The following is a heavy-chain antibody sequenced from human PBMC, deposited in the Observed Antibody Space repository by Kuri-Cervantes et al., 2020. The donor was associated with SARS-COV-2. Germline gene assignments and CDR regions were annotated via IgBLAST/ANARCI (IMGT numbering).Heavy chain of an antibody. J-gene: IGHJ4*02. CDR3: ARVYCSGGSCYSLDY. D-gene: IGHD2-15*01. V-gene: IGHV1-18*01. Sequence: ASVKVSCKASGYTFTDYCLHWVRQAPGQGLEWMGWISAYNGNTNYAQKLQGRVTMTTDTSTSTAYMELRSLRSDDTAVYYCARVYCSGGSCYSLDYWGQGTLVTVSS. CDR1: GYTFTDYC. CDR2: ISAYNGNT.